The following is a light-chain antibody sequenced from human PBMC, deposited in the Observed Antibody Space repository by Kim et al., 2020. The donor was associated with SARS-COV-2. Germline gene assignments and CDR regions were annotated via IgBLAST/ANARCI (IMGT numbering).Light chain of an antibody. CDR1: KIGRRS. Sequence: APGKTARITCGGKKIGRRSVNWYRKKTGQGHVLIIYYDSDRTSGIPERFSGSKSGNTATLTISRVEAGDEADYYCQVWDSSSDHVVFGGGTQLTVL. CDR3: QVWDSSSDHVV. CDR2: YDS. V-gene: IGLV3-21*04. J-gene: IGLJ2*01.